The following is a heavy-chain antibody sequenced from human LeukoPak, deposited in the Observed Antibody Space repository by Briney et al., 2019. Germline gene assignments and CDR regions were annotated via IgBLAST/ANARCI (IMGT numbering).Heavy chain of an antibody. CDR3: ARGRDKTTSPAIDY. Sequence: GASVKVSCKASGYTFSGYYMHWVRQAPGQGHAWMGWISPKSGDTNYAQNFQGRVTMTRDTSISTAYMELSRLTSDDTAVYYCARGRDKTTSPAIDYWGQGTLVTVSS. D-gene: IGHD2-2*01. V-gene: IGHV1-2*02. CDR2: ISPKSGDT. CDR1: GYTFSGYY. J-gene: IGHJ4*02.